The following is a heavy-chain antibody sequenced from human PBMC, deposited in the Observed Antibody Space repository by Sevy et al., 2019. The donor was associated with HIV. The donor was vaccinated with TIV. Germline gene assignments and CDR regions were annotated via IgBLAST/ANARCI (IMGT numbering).Heavy chain of an antibody. Sequence: GGSLRLSCAASGFTFSSYSMNWVRQAPGKGLEWVSSISSSSSYIYYAYSVKGRFTISRDNTKKSLYLQMNSLRAEDTAVYYCARDPASTAGTGGDYWGQGTLVTVSS. D-gene: IGHD6-13*01. J-gene: IGHJ4*02. CDR2: ISSSSSYI. V-gene: IGHV3-21*01. CDR1: GFTFSSYS. CDR3: ARDPASTAGTGGDY.